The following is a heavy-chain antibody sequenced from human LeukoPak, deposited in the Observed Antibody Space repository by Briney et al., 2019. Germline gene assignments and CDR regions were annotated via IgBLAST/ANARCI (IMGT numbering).Heavy chain of an antibody. D-gene: IGHD7-27*01. Sequence: GGSLRLSCAASGFTFTNYCMNWVRQAPGKWLEWLSGISPRGGGTYYADSVKVPLTISRDDSKNTLSLQMNSLRVEDTAIYYCAQDLAWGAFDFWGQGTLVTVSS. CDR2: ISPRGGGT. V-gene: IGHV3-23*01. CDR3: AQDLAWGAFDF. CDR1: GFTFTNYC. J-gene: IGHJ4*02.